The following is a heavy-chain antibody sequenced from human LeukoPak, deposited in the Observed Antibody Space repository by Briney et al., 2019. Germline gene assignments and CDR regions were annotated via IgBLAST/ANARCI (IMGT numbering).Heavy chain of an antibody. V-gene: IGHV3-9*01. CDR1: GFTFDDYA. Sequence: GGSLRLSCAASGFTFDDYAMHWVRQAPGKGLEWVSGISWNSGSIGYADSVEGRFTISRDNAKNSLYLQMNSLRAEDTALYYCAKDSHHRTGHFDYWGQGTLVTVSS. CDR3: AKDSHHRTGHFDY. J-gene: IGHJ4*02. CDR2: ISWNSGSI. D-gene: IGHD1-1*01.